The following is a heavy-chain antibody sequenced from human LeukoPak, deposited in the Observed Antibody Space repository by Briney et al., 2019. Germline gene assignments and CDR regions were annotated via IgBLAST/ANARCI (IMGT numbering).Heavy chain of an antibody. V-gene: IGHV4-59*12. Sequence: SETLLLTCTISGGSSSGFYWSWIRQPPGKGLEWIGYVYNSEYTSYNPSLKSRVSIWFDASENQFSLSLTSVTAADTAVYYCARGPTVRYYYYGMDVWGQGTTVTVSS. D-gene: IGHD4-17*01. J-gene: IGHJ6*02. CDR1: GGSSSGFY. CDR2: VYNSEYT. CDR3: ARGPTVRYYYYGMDV.